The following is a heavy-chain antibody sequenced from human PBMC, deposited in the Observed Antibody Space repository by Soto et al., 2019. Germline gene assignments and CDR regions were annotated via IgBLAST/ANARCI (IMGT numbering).Heavy chain of an antibody. J-gene: IGHJ6*02. Sequence: ASEKVSCKASGYTFTAYYMHWVRQAPGQGLEWMGWINPNSGGTNYAQKFQGRVTMTRDTSISTAYMELSRLRSDDTAVYYCAREAGIAIFGVAPRCYGMDVWGQGTTVTVSS. CDR2: INPNSGGT. D-gene: IGHD3-3*01. CDR3: AREAGIAIFGVAPRCYGMDV. V-gene: IGHV1-2*02. CDR1: GYTFTAYY.